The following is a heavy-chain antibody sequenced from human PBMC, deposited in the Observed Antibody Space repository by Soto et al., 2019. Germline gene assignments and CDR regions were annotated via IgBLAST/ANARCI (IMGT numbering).Heavy chain of an antibody. Sequence: QVQLVESGGGVVQPGRSLRLSCAASGFTFSAYGIHWVRQAPGKGLELVAVISHDGSNTNYADSVKGRFTFSRANSKDTGYQQRNSLRAEDTAADYCAKGTYYYSSRGYYVFDSWGKGTLVTVSS. J-gene: IGHJ4*02. V-gene: IGHV3-30*18. CDR3: AKGTYYYSSRGYYVFDS. D-gene: IGHD3-22*01. CDR2: ISHDGSNT. CDR1: GFTFSAYG.